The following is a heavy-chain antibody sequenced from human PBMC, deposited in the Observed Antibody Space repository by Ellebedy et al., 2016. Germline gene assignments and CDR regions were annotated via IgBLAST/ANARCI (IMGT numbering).Heavy chain of an antibody. D-gene: IGHD3-10*01. J-gene: IGHJ6*02. V-gene: IGHV1-18*04. CDR2: ISAYNGNT. CDR3: ARRGLLWFGEVFGPCMDV. CDR1: GYTFTGYY. Sequence: ASVKVSXKASGYTFTGYYMHWVRQAPGQGLEWMGWISAYNGNTNYAQKLQGRVTMTTDTSTSTAYMELRSLRSDDTAVYYCARRGLLWFGEVFGPCMDVWGQGTTVTVSS.